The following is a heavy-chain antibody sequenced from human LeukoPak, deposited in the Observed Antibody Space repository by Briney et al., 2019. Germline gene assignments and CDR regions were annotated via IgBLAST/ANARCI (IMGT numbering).Heavy chain of an antibody. Sequence: SETLSLTCTVSGGSITSYYWSWIRQPPGKGLEWIGYIYYSGSTNYNPSLKSRVTISVDTSKNQFSLRLSSVTAADTAVYYCARDCAKDGHNNFDYWGQGTLVTVSS. CDR1: GGSITSYY. CDR3: ARDCAKDGHNNFDY. D-gene: IGHD5-24*01. CDR2: IYYSGST. V-gene: IGHV4-59*01. J-gene: IGHJ4*02.